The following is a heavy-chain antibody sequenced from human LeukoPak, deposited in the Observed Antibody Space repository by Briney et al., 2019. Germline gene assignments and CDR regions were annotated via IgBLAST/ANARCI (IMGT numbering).Heavy chain of an antibody. CDR1: GGSFSGYY. J-gene: IGHJ4*02. V-gene: IGHV4-34*01. D-gene: IGHD5-12*01. CDR2: INHSGST. Sequence: PSGTLSLTCAVYGGSFSGYYWSWIRQPPGKGLEWIGEINHSGSTNYNPSLKSRVTISVDTSKNQFSLKLSSVTAADTAVYYCARGRQGWLRLGACYFDYWGQGTLVTVSS. CDR3: ARGRQGWLRLGACYFDY.